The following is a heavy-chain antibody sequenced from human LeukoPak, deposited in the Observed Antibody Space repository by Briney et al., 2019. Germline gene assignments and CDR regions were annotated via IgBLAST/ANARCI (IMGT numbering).Heavy chain of an antibody. J-gene: IGHJ4*02. CDR2: ILTSGST. V-gene: IGHV4-4*09. CDR1: GGSISSYH. D-gene: IGHD1-26*01. CDR3: ARVSVSGSYLYYFDY. Sequence: KSSETLSLTCTVSGGSISSYHWSWVRQPPGKGLEWIGYILTSGSTNYNPSLKSRLTISVDTSTNQFTLKLSSVTAADTAVYYCARVSVSGSYLYYFDYWGQGTLVTVSS.